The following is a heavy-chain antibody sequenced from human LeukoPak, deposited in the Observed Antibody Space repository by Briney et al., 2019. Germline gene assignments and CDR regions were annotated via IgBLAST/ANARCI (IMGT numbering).Heavy chain of an antibody. Sequence: PSETLSLTCTVSGGSISSSSYYWGWIRQPPGKGLEWIGSIYYSGSTYYNPSLKSRVTISVDTSKNQFSLKLSSVTAADTAVYYCASLAAAASSGDDAFDIWGQGTMATVSS. CDR1: GGSISSSSYY. V-gene: IGHV4-39*01. CDR2: IYYSGST. D-gene: IGHD6-13*01. J-gene: IGHJ3*02. CDR3: ASLAAAASSGDDAFDI.